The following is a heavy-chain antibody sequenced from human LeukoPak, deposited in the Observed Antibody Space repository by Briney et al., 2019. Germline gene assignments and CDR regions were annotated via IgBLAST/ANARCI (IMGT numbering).Heavy chain of an antibody. CDR1: GYTFTSYD. Sequence: SVKVSCKASGYTFTSYDINWVRQATGQGLEWMGGIIPIFGTANYAQKFQGRVTITADESTSTAYMELSSLRSEDTAVYYCARDGGYCSGGSCFDYWGQGTLVTVSS. CDR3: ARDGGYCSGGSCFDY. CDR2: IIPIFGTA. D-gene: IGHD2-15*01. V-gene: IGHV1-69*13. J-gene: IGHJ4*02.